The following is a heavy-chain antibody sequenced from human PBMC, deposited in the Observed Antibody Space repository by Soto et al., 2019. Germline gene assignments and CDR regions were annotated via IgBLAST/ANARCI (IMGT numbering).Heavy chain of an antibody. D-gene: IGHD3-3*01. V-gene: IGHV5-10-1*01. Sequence: GESLKISCKGSGYSFTSYWISWVRQMPGKGLEWMGRIDPSDSYTNYSPSFQGHVTISADKSISTAYLQWSSLKASDTAMYYCARHVLRFLEWSGDGMDVWGQGTTVTVSS. CDR3: ARHVLRFLEWSGDGMDV. CDR2: IDPSDSYT. CDR1: GYSFTSYW. J-gene: IGHJ6*02.